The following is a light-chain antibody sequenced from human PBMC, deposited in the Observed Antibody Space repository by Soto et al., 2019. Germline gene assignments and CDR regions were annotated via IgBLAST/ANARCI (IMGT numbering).Light chain of an antibody. J-gene: IGKJ5*01. V-gene: IGKV3-15*01. CDR1: QSVSSN. Sequence: EIVMTQSPATLSVSPGERATLSCRASQSVSSNLAWYQQKPGQAPRPLIYDASTRATGLPARFSGSGSGTEFTLTVSSLQSEDFAVYYCQQYKNWPLITFGQGTRLEIK. CDR2: DAS. CDR3: QQYKNWPLIT.